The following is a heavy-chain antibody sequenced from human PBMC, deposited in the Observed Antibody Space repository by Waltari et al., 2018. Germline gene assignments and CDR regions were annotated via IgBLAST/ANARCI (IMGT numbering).Heavy chain of an antibody. CDR1: GGSIDTPKHY. CDR2: ISYAGTT. D-gene: IGHD5-12*01. V-gene: IGHV4-39*01. CDR3: ATYIGASVGTAAFDV. Sequence: QLQLQESGPGPVKPSETLSLTCSVSGGSIDTPKHYWSCIRQPPGQGLEWIGTISYAGTTYTNPSLRSRRTMSRDTSKNQLSLTLGSTTAADTAVYYCATYIGASVGTAAFDVWGQGTMVTVSS. J-gene: IGHJ3*01.